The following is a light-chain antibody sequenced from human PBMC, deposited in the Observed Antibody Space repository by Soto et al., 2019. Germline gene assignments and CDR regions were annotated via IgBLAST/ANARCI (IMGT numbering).Light chain of an antibody. Sequence: QSALGQPASVSGSPGQSITISCNGTSRDVGGFEYVSWYQPQPGKAPKLIIYDVTKRPSGVSNRFSGSKSGNTASLTIAGIQAEDEGDYYCGSITRSSTSVFGTGTKVTVL. CDR3: GSITRSSTSV. V-gene: IGLV2-14*01. J-gene: IGLJ1*01. CDR2: DVT. CDR1: SRDVGGFEY.